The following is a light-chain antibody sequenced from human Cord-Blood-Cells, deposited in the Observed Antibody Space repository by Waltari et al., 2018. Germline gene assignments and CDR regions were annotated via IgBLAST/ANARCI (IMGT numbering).Light chain of an antibody. V-gene: IGLV2-14*03. Sequence: QSALTQPASVSGSPGQAITIPCTGPSSYVGGSNYVSWYQQHPGKAPKLMIYDVSKRPSGVSNRFSGSQSGNTASLTTSGLQAEDEADYYCSSYTSSSTWVFGGGTKLTVL. CDR3: SSYTSSSTWV. CDR1: SSYVGGSNY. J-gene: IGLJ3*02. CDR2: DVS.